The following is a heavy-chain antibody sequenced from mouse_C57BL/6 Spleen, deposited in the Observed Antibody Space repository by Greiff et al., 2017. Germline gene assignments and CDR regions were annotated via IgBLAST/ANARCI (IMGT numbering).Heavy chain of an antibody. CDR2: IYPRDGST. Sequence: QVQLQQPGAELVMPGASVKLSCKASGYTFTSYDINWVKQRPGQGLEWIGWIYPRDGSTKYNEKFKGKATLTVDTSSSTAYMELHSLTSEDSAVYFCARGGLRHGYAMDYWGQGTSVTVSS. CDR3: ARGGLRHGYAMDY. CDR1: GYTFTSYD. J-gene: IGHJ4*01. V-gene: IGHV1-85*01. D-gene: IGHD2-4*01.